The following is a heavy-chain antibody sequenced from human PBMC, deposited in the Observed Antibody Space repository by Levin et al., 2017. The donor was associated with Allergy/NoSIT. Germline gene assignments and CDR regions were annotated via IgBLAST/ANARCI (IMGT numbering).Heavy chain of an antibody. V-gene: IGHV1-2*02. CDR2: INFDSGGT. J-gene: IGHJ4*02. CDR3: SREDF. Sequence: ASVKVSCKASAYTFSGYYLHWVRQAPGQGLEWMGWINFDSGGTLSAQKFQGRVTMTRDTSISTAYMELSGLTSDDTAVYYCSREDFWGQGTLVTVSS. CDR1: AYTFSGYY.